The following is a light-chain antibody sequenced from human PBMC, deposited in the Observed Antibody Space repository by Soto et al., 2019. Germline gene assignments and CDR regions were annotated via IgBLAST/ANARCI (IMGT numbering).Light chain of an antibody. CDR3: HQTYNTLYT. V-gene: IGKV1-39*01. CDR2: AAS. Sequence: DIQMTQSPSSLSASVGDRVSITCRASQSISSYLNWYQQKPGKAPKLLIYAASSLQSGVPSRFSGSGSATDFTLTISSLQPEDFATYYCHQTYNTLYTFGQGTKVDIK. J-gene: IGKJ2*01. CDR1: QSISSY.